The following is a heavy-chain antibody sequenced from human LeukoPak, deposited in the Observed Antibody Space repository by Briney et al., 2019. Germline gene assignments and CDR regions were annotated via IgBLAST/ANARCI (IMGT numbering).Heavy chain of an antibody. V-gene: IGHV4-34*01. CDR2: INHSGST. J-gene: IGHJ4*02. CDR1: GGSFSGYY. CDR3: ARGGYLRYDYVWGSYRYTEAFDY. Sequence: SETLSLTCAVYGGSFSGYYWSWIRQPPGKGLEWIGEINHSGSTNYNPSLKSRVTISVDTSKNQFSLKLSSVTAADTAVYYCARGGYLRYDYVWGSYRYTEAFDYWGQGTLVTVSS. D-gene: IGHD3-16*02.